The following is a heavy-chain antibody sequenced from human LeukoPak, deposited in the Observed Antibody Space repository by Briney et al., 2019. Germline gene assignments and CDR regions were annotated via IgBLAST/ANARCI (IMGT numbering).Heavy chain of an antibody. V-gene: IGHV5-51*01. CDR3: ARIRWTAMVTYAFDI. CDR1: GYSFTSYW. CDR2: IYPGDSDT. Sequence: KPGESLKISCKGSGYSFTSYWIGWVRQMPGKGLEWMGIIYPGDSDTRYSPSFQGQVTISADKSISTAYLQWSSLRSEDTAVYYCARIRWTAMVTYAFDIWGQGTMVTVSS. J-gene: IGHJ3*02. D-gene: IGHD5-18*01.